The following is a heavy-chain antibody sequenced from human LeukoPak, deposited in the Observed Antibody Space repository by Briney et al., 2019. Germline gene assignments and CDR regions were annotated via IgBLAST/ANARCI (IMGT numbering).Heavy chain of an antibody. J-gene: IGHJ2*01. V-gene: IGHV4-34*01. CDR3: ARQVVVVPAAIRRWKNWYFDL. Sequence: SETLSLTCAVYGGSFSGYYWSWIRQPPGKGLEWIGEINHSGSTNYSPSLKSRVTISVHTSKNQFSLKLSSVTAADTAVYYCARQVVVVPAAIRRWKNWYFDLWGRGTLVTVSS. CDR2: INHSGST. D-gene: IGHD2-2*01. CDR1: GGSFSGYY.